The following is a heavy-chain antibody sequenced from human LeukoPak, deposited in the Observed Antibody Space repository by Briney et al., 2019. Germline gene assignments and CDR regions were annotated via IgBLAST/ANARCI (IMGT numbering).Heavy chain of an antibody. CDR3: AGGGNFLPFDY. V-gene: IGHV4-59*01. CDR1: GGSISSYY. J-gene: IGHJ4*02. CDR2: IYYSGST. Sequence: SETLSLTCTVSGGSISSYYWSWIRQPPGKGLEWIGYIYYSGSTNYNPSLTSRVTISVDTSKNQFSLKLSSVTAADTAVYYCAGGGNFLPFDYWGQGTLVTVSS. D-gene: IGHD4-23*01.